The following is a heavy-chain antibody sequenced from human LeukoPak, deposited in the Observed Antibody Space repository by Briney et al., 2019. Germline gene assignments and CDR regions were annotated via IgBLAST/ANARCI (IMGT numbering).Heavy chain of an antibody. CDR2: IIPIFGIA. Sequence: SVTVSCKASGGTFISYAISWVRQAPGQGLEWMGRIIPIFGIANYAQKFQGRVTITADKSTSTAYMELSSLRSEDTAVYYCARRYCGGDCYSPDYGMDVWGQGTTVTVS. CDR3: ARRYCGGDCYSPDYGMDV. CDR1: GGTFISYA. J-gene: IGHJ6*02. V-gene: IGHV1-69*04. D-gene: IGHD2-21*02.